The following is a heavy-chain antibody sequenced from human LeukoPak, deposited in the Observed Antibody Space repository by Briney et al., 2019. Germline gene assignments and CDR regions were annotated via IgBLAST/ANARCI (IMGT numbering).Heavy chain of an antibody. Sequence: SVKVSCKASGGTFSSYAISWVRQAPGQGLEWMGGIIPIFGTANYAQKFQGRVTITADESTSTAYMELSSLRSEDTAVYYCAHSGYDYSWFDPWGQGTLVTVSS. CDR2: IIPIFGTA. CDR3: AHSGYDYSWFDP. V-gene: IGHV1-69*01. CDR1: GGTFSSYA. J-gene: IGHJ5*02. D-gene: IGHD5-12*01.